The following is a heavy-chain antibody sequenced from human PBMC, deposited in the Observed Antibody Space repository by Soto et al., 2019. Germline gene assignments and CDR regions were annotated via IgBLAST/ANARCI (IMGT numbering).Heavy chain of an antibody. CDR2: INHSGST. CDR3: ACLWRIEAAGIGINWFDP. J-gene: IGHJ5*02. D-gene: IGHD6-13*01. V-gene: IGHV4-34*01. CDR1: GGSFSGDY. Sequence: SETLSLTCAVYGGSFSGDYWSWIRQPPGKGLEWIGEINHSGSTNYNPSLKSRVTISVDTSKNQFSLKLNSVNAADTAVYYCACLWRIEAAGIGINWFDPWGQGTLVTVSS.